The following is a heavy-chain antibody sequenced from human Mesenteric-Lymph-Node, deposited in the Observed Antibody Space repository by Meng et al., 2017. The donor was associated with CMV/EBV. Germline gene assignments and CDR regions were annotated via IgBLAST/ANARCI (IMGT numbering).Heavy chain of an antibody. Sequence: GESLKISCAASGFTFSTYTMKWVRQAPGKGLEWVSTISGSGDNTYFADSVKGRFTISRDNSKNTLYLQMNSLRAEDTAVYYCARALTGYYYYGMDVWGQGATVTVSS. D-gene: IGHD7-27*01. J-gene: IGHJ6*02. CDR1: GFTFSTYT. CDR2: ISGSGDNT. CDR3: ARALTGYYYYGMDV. V-gene: IGHV3-23*01.